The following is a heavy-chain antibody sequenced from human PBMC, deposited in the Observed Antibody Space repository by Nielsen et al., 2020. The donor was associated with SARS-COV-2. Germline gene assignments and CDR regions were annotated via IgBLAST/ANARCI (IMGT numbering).Heavy chain of an antibody. V-gene: IGHV3-43*01. CDR2: ISLSSHI. D-gene: IGHD6-13*01. CDR1: GFIFSGYT. Sequence: GESLKISCAASGFIFSGYTMHWVRRASGRGLEWVSSISLSSHISYADSMMGRFTISRDNSKNSLYLQMNSLRTEDTALYYCAKSYSSSWYGYFDYWGQGTLVTVSS. J-gene: IGHJ4*02. CDR3: AKSYSSSWYGYFDY.